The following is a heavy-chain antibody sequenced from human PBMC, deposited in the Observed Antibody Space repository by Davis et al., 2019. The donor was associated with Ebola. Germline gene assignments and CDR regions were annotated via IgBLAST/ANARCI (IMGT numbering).Heavy chain of an antibody. CDR2: INPNSGGT. CDR3: ARVGHAVAGGIGWFDP. V-gene: IGHV1-2*04. CDR1: GYTFTGYF. D-gene: IGHD6-19*01. Sequence: GGSLRLSCAASGYTFTGYFMHWVRQAPGQGLEWMGWINPNSGGTNYAQKFQGWVTMTRDTSISTAYMELSRLRSDDTAVYYCARVGHAVAGGIGWFDPWGQGTLVTVSS. J-gene: IGHJ5*02.